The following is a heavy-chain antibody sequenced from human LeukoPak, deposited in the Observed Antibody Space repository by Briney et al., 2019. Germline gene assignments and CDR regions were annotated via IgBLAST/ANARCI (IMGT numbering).Heavy chain of an antibody. CDR3: AKDQTGDNSGYYGDKAFDI. CDR1: GFTFRLYA. CDR2: ISGSGGST. Sequence: PGGPLRLSCAASGFTFRLYAMDWVRQAPGKGLEWVSEISGSGGSTDYADSVTGRFTISRDNSKNTVYLQLNSLRAEDTAVYYCAKDQTGDNSGYYGDKAFDIWGQGTMVTVSS. J-gene: IGHJ3*02. D-gene: IGHD3-22*01. V-gene: IGHV3-23*01.